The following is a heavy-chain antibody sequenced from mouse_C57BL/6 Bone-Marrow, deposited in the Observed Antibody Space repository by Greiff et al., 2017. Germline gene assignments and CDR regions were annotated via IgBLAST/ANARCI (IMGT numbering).Heavy chain of an antibody. CDR3: ASLYYDYDGYFDY. Sequence: VQLQQPGAELVKPGASVKLSCKASGYTFTSYWMHWVKQRPGQGLEWIGMVHPNSGSTNYNEKFKSKATLTVDKSSSTAYMQLSSLTSEDSAVYYCASLYYDYDGYFDYWGQGTTLTVSS. J-gene: IGHJ2*01. V-gene: IGHV1-64*01. CDR2: VHPNSGST. D-gene: IGHD2-4*01. CDR1: GYTFTSYW.